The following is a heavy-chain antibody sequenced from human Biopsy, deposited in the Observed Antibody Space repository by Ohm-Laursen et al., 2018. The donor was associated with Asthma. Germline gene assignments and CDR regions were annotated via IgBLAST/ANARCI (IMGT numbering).Heavy chain of an antibody. J-gene: IGHJ3*02. D-gene: IGHD3-9*01. CDR2: INAGNGNT. CDR1: GYTFTSYA. Sequence: ASVKVSCKASGYTFTSYAIHWVRQAPGQRLEWMGWINAGNGNTKYSQKFQGRVTITRNTSASTAYMELSSLRSEDTAVYYCARTYYDFLTGQVNDAFDIWGQGTMVTVSS. CDR3: ARTYYDFLTGQVNDAFDI. V-gene: IGHV1-3*01.